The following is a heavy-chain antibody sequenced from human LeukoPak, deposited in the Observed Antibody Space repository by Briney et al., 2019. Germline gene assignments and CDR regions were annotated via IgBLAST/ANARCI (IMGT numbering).Heavy chain of an antibody. CDR2: ISSSGTII. V-gene: IGHV3-11*04. Sequence: PGGSLRLSCAASGFTFSDYYMNWVRQAPGKGLEWVSHISSSGTIIYYADSVKGRFTISRDNAKNSLYLQMNSLRAEDTAVYYCARAMTSWGQGTLVTVSS. J-gene: IGHJ4*02. CDR1: GFTFSDYY. CDR3: ARAMTS. D-gene: IGHD4-11*01.